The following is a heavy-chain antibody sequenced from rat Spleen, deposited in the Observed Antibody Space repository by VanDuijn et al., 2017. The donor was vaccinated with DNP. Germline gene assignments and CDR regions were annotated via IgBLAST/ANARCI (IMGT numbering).Heavy chain of an antibody. D-gene: IGHD4-3*01. CDR2: IKAKSNNYAT. V-gene: IGHV6-6*01. J-gene: IGHJ4*01. CDR3: ACTEWSGYGGVMDA. CDR1: GFTFSTAW. Sequence: EVQVLESGGGLVQPGNSLKLSCATSGFTFSTAWMYWYRQFPEKRLEWVARIKAKSNNYATDYTESVKGRFTISRDDSKSSIYLQMNNLKEEDTAIYYCACTEWSGYGGVMDAWGQGASVTVSS.